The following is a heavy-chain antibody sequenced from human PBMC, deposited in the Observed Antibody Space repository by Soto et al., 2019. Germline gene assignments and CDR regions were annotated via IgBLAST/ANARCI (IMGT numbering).Heavy chain of an antibody. CDR3: ALEPGIAAAGTYY. J-gene: IGHJ4*02. Sequence: SLRLSCAASGFTFSSYLMHWVRQAPGKGLVWVSRINSDGSSTSYADSVKGRFTISRDNAKNTLYLQMNSPRAEDTAVYYCALEPGIAAAGTYYWGQGTLVTVSS. CDR1: GFTFSSYL. V-gene: IGHV3-74*01. CDR2: INSDGSST. D-gene: IGHD6-13*01.